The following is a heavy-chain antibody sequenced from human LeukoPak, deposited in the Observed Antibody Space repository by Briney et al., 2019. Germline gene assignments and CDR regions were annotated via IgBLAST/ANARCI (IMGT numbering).Heavy chain of an antibody. CDR2: ISGSGGST. J-gene: IGHJ3*02. D-gene: IGHD3-10*01. CDR1: GFTFSSYA. CDR3: AKGFNYYGSGSYTPFDAFDI. V-gene: IGHV3-23*01. Sequence: PGGSLRLSCAASGFTFSSYAMSWVRQAPGKGLEWVSAISGSGGSTYYADSVKGRFTISRDNSKNTLYLQMNSLRAEDTAVYYCAKGFNYYGSGSYTPFDAFDIWGQGTMVTVSS.